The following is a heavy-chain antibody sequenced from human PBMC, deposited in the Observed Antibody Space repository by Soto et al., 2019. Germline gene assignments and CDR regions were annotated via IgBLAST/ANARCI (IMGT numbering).Heavy chain of an antibody. Sequence: SETLSLTCTVSGGSISSSSYYWGWIRQPPGKGLEWIGRIYYSGSTYYNPSLKSRVTISVDTSKNQFSLKLSSVTAADTAVYYCATYCSSTSCYTGYWGQGTLVTVSS. CDR1: GGSISSSSYY. J-gene: IGHJ4*02. D-gene: IGHD2-2*02. V-gene: IGHV4-39*01. CDR2: IYYSGST. CDR3: ATYCSSTSCYTGY.